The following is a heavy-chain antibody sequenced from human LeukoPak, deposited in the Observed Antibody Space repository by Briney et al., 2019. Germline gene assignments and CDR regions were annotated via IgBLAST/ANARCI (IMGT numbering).Heavy chain of an antibody. Sequence: GGSLRLSCAASGFTFSSYWMSWVRQAPGKGLEWVANIKQDGSEKYYVDSVKGRFTISRDNSKNTLYLQMNSLRAEDTAVYYCAKPSTWVQLWSAEWGQGTLVTVSS. J-gene: IGHJ4*02. V-gene: IGHV3-7*03. CDR3: AKPSTWVQLWSAE. CDR2: IKQDGSEK. D-gene: IGHD5-18*01. CDR1: GFTFSSYW.